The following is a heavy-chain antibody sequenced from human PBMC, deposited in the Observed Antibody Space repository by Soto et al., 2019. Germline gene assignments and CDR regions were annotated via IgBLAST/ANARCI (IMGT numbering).Heavy chain of an antibody. CDR1: GGSISSGGYY. Sequence: QVQLQESGPGLVKPSQTLSLTCTVSGGSISSGGYYWSWLRQHPGKGLEWIGYIYYSGSTYYNPSLKSRLTIKVDTSKNQFSLKLSSVTAADTAVYYCARGGHCSSTSCYWAWFDPWGQGTVVTVSS. D-gene: IGHD2-2*01. V-gene: IGHV4-31*03. CDR2: IYYSGST. J-gene: IGHJ5*02. CDR3: ARGGHCSSTSCYWAWFDP.